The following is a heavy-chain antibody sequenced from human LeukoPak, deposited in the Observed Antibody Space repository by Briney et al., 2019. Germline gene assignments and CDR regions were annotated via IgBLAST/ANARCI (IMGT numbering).Heavy chain of an antibody. Sequence: SETLSLTCTVSGGPISSYYWSWIRQPAGKGLEWIGRIYTSGSTNYNPSLKSRVTMSVDTSKNQFSLKLSSVTAADTAVYYCARDDFWSGYQYNWFDPWGQGTLVTVSS. D-gene: IGHD3-3*01. CDR3: ARDDFWSGYQYNWFDP. J-gene: IGHJ5*02. V-gene: IGHV4-4*07. CDR1: GGPISSYY. CDR2: IYTSGST.